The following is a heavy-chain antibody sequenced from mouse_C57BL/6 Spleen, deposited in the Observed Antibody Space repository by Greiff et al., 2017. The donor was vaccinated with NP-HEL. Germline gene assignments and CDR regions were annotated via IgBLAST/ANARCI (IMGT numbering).Heavy chain of an antibody. V-gene: IGHV1-80*01. CDR1: GYAFSSYW. Sequence: QVQLQQSGAELVKPGASVKISCKASGYAFSSYWMNWVKQRPGKGLEWIGQIYPGDGDTNYNGKFKGKATLTADKSSSTAYMQLSSLTSEDSAVYFCARSGLYYDYEGCAMDYWGQGTSVTVSS. CDR2: IYPGDGDT. D-gene: IGHD2-4*01. CDR3: ARSGLYYDYEGCAMDY. J-gene: IGHJ4*01.